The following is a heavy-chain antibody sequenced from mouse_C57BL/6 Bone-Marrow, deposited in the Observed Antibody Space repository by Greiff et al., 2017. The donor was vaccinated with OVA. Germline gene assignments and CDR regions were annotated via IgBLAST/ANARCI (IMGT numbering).Heavy chain of an antibody. CDR2: ISGGGGNT. D-gene: IGHD1-1*01. CDR1: GFTFSSYT. CDR3: ARHFTTEYYFYY. Sequence: EVKVEESGGGLVKPGGSLKLSCAASGFTFSSYTMSWVRQTPEKRLEWVATISGGGGNTYYPDSVKGRVTISRDNAKNTLYMQMSSLMSADTAVYYCARHFTTEYYFYYWGQGTALTVSS. V-gene: IGHV5-9*04. J-gene: IGHJ2*01.